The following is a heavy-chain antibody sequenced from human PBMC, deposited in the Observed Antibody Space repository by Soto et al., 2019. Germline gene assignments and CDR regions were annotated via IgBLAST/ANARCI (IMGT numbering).Heavy chain of an antibody. CDR1: GGSFSGYY. CDR3: ARPYYGDYVDYYYYMDV. Sequence: SETLSLTCAVYGGSFSGYYWGWIRQPPGKGLEWIGSIYYSGSTYYNPSLKSRVTISVDTSKNQFSLKLSSVTAADTAVYYCARPYYGDYVDYYYYMDVWGKGTTVTVSS. J-gene: IGHJ6*03. D-gene: IGHD4-17*01. V-gene: IGHV4-39*01. CDR2: IYYSGST.